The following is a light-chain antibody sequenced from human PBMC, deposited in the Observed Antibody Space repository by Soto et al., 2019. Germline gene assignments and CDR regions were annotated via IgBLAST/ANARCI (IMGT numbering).Light chain of an antibody. CDR2: GDS. CDR1: SSNIGAGYN. J-gene: IGLJ3*02. V-gene: IGLV1-40*01. CDR3: QSYDSSLSGWL. Sequence: QSVLTQPPSVSGAPWQRVTISCTGSSSNIGAGYNVHWYQQVPGTAPKLLIYGDSNRPSGVPDRFSGSKSGTSASLAITGLQAEDEADYYCQSYDSSLSGWLFGGGTKLTVL.